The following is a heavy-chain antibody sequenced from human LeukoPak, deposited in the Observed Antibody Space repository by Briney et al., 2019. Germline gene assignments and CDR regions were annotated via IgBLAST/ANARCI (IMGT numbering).Heavy chain of an antibody. D-gene: IGHD3-22*01. CDR2: IYYSGST. J-gene: IGHJ4*02. CDR1: GGSISSGDYY. Sequence: SETLSLTCTVSGGSISSGDYYWSWIRQPPGKGLEWIGYIYYSGSTYYNPSLKSRVTISVDTSKNQFSLKLSSVTAADTAVYYCARERGSGYLDFDYWGQGTLVTVSS. V-gene: IGHV4-30-4*01. CDR3: ARERGSGYLDFDY.